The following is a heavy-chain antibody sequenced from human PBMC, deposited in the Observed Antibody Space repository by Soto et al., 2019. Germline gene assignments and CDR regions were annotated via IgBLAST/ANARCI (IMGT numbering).Heavy chain of an antibody. CDR1: GFTFSSSA. J-gene: IGHJ4*02. Sequence: GGSLRLSCAASGFTFSSSAMNWVRQAPGKGLEWVSGISGSGGNTYYADSVKGRFTISRDNSKNTLYLQMNSLRDEDTAVYYCAKPGTYYYDSSGYLHFEYWGQGTLVTVSS. V-gene: IGHV3-23*01. CDR2: ISGSGGNT. D-gene: IGHD3-22*01. CDR3: AKPGTYYYDSSGYLHFEY.